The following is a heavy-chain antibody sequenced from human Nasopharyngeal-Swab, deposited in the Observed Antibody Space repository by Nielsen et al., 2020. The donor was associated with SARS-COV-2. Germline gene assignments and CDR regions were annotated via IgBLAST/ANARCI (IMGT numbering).Heavy chain of an antibody. Sequence: SETLSLTCTVFGGSISTYYWSWIRQAPGKGLEWIGYIYYSGSTNYNPSLKSRVTISVDTSKNQFSLKLSSVTAADTAVCYCAREVRGYAYGTRSFDIWGQGTMVTVSS. J-gene: IGHJ3*02. CDR3: AREVRGYAYGTRSFDI. D-gene: IGHD5-18*01. CDR2: IYYSGST. CDR1: GGSISTYY. V-gene: IGHV4-59*12.